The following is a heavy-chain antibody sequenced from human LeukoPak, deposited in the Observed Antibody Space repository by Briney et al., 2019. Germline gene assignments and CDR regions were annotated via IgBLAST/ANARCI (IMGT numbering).Heavy chain of an antibody. CDR1: RSTITTYT. V-gene: IGHV1-69*01. CDR3: ARGRYFDWLGSDY. Sequence: GSSVKVSCQASRSTITTYTISWERQAPGQGLKWKGGIIPIFGTANYAQKFQGRVTITADESTSTAYMELSSLRSEDTAVYYCARGRYFDWLGSDYWGQGALVTVSS. D-gene: IGHD3-9*01. CDR2: IIPIFGTA. J-gene: IGHJ4*02.